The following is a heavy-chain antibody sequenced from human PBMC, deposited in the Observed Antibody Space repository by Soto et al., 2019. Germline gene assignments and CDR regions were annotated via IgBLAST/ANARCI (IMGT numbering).Heavy chain of an antibody. V-gene: IGHV3-72*01. J-gene: IGHJ4*02. Sequence: GGSLRLSCAASGFTFSSYAMSWVRQAPGKGLEWVGRTRNKANSYTTEYAASVKGRFTISRDDSKNSLYLQMNSLKTEDTAVYYCARGPSYDFWSGNALGGYYFDYWGQGTLVTVSS. CDR1: GFTFSSYA. D-gene: IGHD3-3*01. CDR2: TRNKANSYTT. CDR3: ARGPSYDFWSGNALGGYYFDY.